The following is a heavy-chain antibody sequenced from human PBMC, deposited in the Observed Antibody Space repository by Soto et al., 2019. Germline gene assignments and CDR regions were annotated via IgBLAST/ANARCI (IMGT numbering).Heavy chain of an antibody. D-gene: IGHD3-9*01. CDR2: IRSKGDNYAT. J-gene: IGHJ3*02. V-gene: IGHV3-73*01. Sequence: PGGSLRLSCAASGFTFSGSAMHWVRQASGKGLEWVGRIRSKGDNYATSYAASVKGRFTISRDDSKNTAYLQMNSLKTEDTAVYYCTRLVIIKDHDAFDIWGQGTMVTVSS. CDR1: GFTFSGSA. CDR3: TRLVIIKDHDAFDI.